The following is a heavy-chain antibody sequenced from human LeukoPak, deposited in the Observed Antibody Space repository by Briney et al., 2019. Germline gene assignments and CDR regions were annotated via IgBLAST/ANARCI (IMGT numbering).Heavy chain of an antibody. Sequence: PSETLSLTCTVSGGSISSAPYYWSWIRQPPGKGLEWIGYIYHGGSTYYNSSPKSRVTISVDRSKNQLSLKLNSVTAADTAVYYCARDLIAACSGTGAFDIWGQGTMVTVSS. D-gene: IGHD6-6*01. CDR2: IYHGGST. CDR1: GGSISSAPYY. CDR3: ARDLIAACSGTGAFDI. J-gene: IGHJ3*02. V-gene: IGHV4-30-2*01.